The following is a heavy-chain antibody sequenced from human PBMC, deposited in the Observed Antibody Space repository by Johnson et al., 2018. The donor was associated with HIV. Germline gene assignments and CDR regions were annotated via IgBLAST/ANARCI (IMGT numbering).Heavy chain of an antibody. Sequence: VQLVESGGGVVRPGGSLRLSCAASGFTFDDYGMSWVRQAPGKGLEWVSGINWNGGSTGYADSVKGRFTISRDNANNSLYLQMNSLRAEDTAVYYCVRDGNYYDRSGYRVDAFDVWGQGTMVTVSS. CDR3: VRDGNYYDRSGYRVDAFDV. V-gene: IGHV3-20*04. J-gene: IGHJ3*01. CDR2: INWNGGST. D-gene: IGHD3-22*01. CDR1: GFTFDDYG.